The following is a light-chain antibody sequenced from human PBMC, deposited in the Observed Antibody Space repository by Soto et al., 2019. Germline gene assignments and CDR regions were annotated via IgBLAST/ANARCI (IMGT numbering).Light chain of an antibody. V-gene: IGLV1-40*01. CDR2: ANN. Sequence: QSALTQPPSVSGAPGQRVTISCTWSSSNIGAGYDVHWYQQIPGTAPRLLIYANNNRPSGVPDRFSGSKSGTSASLAITGLQAEDEAEYFCQSYDSILSGLLFGGGTKLTVL. CDR1: SSNIGAGYD. CDR3: QSYDSILSGLL. J-gene: IGLJ2*01.